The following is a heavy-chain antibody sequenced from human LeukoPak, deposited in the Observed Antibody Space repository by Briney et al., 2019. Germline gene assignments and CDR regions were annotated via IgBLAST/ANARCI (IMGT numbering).Heavy chain of an antibody. CDR3: VIGYGSGSYSNWFDP. J-gene: IGHJ5*02. V-gene: IGHV4-34*01. CDR2: INHSGST. CDR1: GGSFSGYY. D-gene: IGHD3-10*01. Sequence: SETLSLTCAVYGGSFSGYYWSWIRQPPGKGLEWIGEINHSGSTNYNPSLKSRVTISVDKSKNQFSLKLSSVTAADTAVYYCVIGYGSGSYSNWFDPWGQGTLVTVSS.